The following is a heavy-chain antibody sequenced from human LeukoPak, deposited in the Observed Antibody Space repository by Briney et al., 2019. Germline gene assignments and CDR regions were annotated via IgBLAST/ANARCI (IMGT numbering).Heavy chain of an antibody. Sequence: ASVKVSYKASGYTFTSYYMHWVRQAPGQGLEWMGGIIPIFGTANYAQKFQGRVTITTDESTSTAYMELSSLRSEDTAVYYCASLPFVGYYDSSPHRYYFDYWGQGTLVTVSS. CDR3: ASLPFVGYYDSSPHRYYFDY. J-gene: IGHJ4*02. D-gene: IGHD3-22*01. CDR1: GYTFTSYY. V-gene: IGHV1-69*05. CDR2: IIPIFGTA.